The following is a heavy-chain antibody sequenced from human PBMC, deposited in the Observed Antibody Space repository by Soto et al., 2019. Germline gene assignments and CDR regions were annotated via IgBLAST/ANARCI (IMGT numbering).Heavy chain of an antibody. CDR1: GDSISSSAYY. V-gene: IGHV4-39*01. Sequence: PSETLSLTCTVSGDSISSSAYYWGWVRQPPGKGLGWIGNIYSSGSTFYNPSLKSRVTISVDTFKNQFSLSLISVTAADTAVYYCARRGSGSSFDYWGQGTLVTVSS. D-gene: IGHD3-10*01. CDR3: ARRGSGSSFDY. J-gene: IGHJ4*01. CDR2: IYSSGST.